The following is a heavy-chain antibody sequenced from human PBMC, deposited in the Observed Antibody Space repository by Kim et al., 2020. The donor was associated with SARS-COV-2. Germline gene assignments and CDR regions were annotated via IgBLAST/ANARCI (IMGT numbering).Heavy chain of an antibody. J-gene: IGHJ5*02. D-gene: IGHD6-19*01. Sequence: GGSLRLSCAASGFTFSSYAMSWVRQAPGKGLEWVSTIVDSGGRTFYADSVKGRFTISRDNSKNTLYLQMNSLRAEDTAVYYCAKCAVAGFYNWFDPWGQGTRVSVSS. CDR3: AKCAVAGFYNWFDP. CDR2: IVDSGGRT. V-gene: IGHV3-23*01. CDR1: GFTFSSYA.